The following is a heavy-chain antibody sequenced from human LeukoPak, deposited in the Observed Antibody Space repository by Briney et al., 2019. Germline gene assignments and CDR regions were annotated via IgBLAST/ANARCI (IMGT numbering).Heavy chain of an antibody. D-gene: IGHD5-18*01. CDR3: AKDFRRIQLWYYFDY. J-gene: IGHJ4*02. CDR1: GFTFSSYA. CDR2: ISGSGGST. V-gene: IGHV3-23*01. Sequence: PGGSLRLSCAASGFTFSSYAMSWVHQAPGKGLEWVSAISGSGGSTYYADSVKGRFTISRDNSKNTLHLQMNSLRAEDTAVYYCAKDFRRIQLWYYFDYWGQGTLVTVSS.